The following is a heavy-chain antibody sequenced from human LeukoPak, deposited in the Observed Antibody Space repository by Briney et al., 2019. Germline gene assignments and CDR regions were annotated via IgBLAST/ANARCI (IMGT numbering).Heavy chain of an antibody. CDR1: GFSFGIYW. V-gene: IGHV3-7*01. J-gene: IGHJ4*02. CDR3: ARDGGGLDY. D-gene: IGHD3-16*01. CDR2: IQQDGSET. Sequence: QTGGSLRLSCAASGFSFGIYWMSWVRQAPGKGLEWVAYIQQDGSETYYADSVKGRFTISRDNAKNSLHLQMTSLRVEDTAVYYCARDGGGLDYWGQGTQVTVSS.